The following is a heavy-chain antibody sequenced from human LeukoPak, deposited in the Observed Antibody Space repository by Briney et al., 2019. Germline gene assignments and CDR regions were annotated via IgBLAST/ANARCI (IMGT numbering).Heavy chain of an antibody. CDR1: GYTFTSYD. CDR2: MNPNSGNT. J-gene: IGHJ4*02. CDR3: ARVRAAAGDVGDY. V-gene: IGHV1-8*03. D-gene: IGHD6-13*01. Sequence: ASVKVSCKASGYTFTSYDINWVRQATGRGLGWMGWMNPNSGNTGYAQKFQGRVTITRNTSISTAYMELSSLRSEDTAVYYCARVRAAAGDVGDYWGQGTLVTVSS.